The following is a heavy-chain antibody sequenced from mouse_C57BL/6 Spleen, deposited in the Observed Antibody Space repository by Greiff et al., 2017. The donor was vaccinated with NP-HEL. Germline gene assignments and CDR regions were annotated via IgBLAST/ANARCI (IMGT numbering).Heavy chain of an antibody. CDR3: ARPPYDYDETWFAY. Sequence: VQLQQSGAELARPGASVKLSCKASGYTFTSYGISWVKQRTGQGLEWIGEIYPRSGNTYYNEKFKGKATLTADKSSSTAYMELRSLTSEDSAVYFWARPPYDYDETWFAYWGQGTLVTVSA. J-gene: IGHJ3*01. CDR2: IYPRSGNT. V-gene: IGHV1-81*01. D-gene: IGHD2-4*01. CDR1: GYTFTSYG.